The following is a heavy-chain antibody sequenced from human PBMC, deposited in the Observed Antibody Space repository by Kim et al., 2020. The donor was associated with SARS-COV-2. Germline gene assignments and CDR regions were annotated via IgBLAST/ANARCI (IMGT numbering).Heavy chain of an antibody. CDR1: GFTFSSYA. D-gene: IGHD3-22*01. Sequence: GGSLRLSCAASGFTFSSYAMHWVRQAPGKGLEWVAVIWYDGSNKYYADSVKGRFTISRDNSKNTLYLQMNSLRAEDTAVYYCAKGGRTQLSGEYDTSGYPPFDPWGQGTLVTVSS. CDR3: AKGGRTQLSGEYDTSGYPPFDP. CDR2: IWYDGSNK. J-gene: IGHJ5*02. V-gene: IGHV3-33*06.